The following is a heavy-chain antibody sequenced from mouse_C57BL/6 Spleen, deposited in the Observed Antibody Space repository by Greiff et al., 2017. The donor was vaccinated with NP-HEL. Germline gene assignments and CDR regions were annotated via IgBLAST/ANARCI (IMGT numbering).Heavy chain of an antibody. CDR2: ISNGGGST. D-gene: IGHD1-1*01. CDR3: ARHRDYGMDY. V-gene: IGHV5-12*01. Sequence: EVKLVESGGGLVQPGGSLKLSCAASGFTFSDYYMYWVRQTPEKRLEWVAYISNGGGSTYYPDTVQGRFTISRDNAKNTLYLQMSRLKSEDTAMYYCARHRDYGMDYWGQGTSVTVSS. CDR1: GFTFSDYY. J-gene: IGHJ4*01.